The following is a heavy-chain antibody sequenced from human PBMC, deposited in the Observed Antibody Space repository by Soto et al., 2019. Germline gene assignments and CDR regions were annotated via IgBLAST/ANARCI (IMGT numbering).Heavy chain of an antibody. CDR1: GYTFTSYA. J-gene: IGHJ5*02. D-gene: IGHD6-19*01. CDR3: SRDPGQWPNWFAP. CDR2: INVYIGTT. V-gene: IGHV1-18*01. Sequence: SVKVSCKASGYTFTSYAISWVRQAPGQGLEWMGGINVYIGTTKYAQKFQGRVTMTADESTSTVYMELRSLRSDDTAVYYWSRDPGQWPNWFAPWAQRSLVTLS.